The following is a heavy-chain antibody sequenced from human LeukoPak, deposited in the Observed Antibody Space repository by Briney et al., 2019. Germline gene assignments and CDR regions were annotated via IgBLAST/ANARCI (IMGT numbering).Heavy chain of an antibody. CDR2: ISWNDDK. CDR1: GFSLSTSGVG. J-gene: IGHJ6*02. V-gene: IGHV2-5*01. CDR3: AHSSITMVRGVIITAQYYYYYGMDV. D-gene: IGHD3-10*01. Sequence: ESGPTLVKPTQPLTLTCTFSGFSLSTSGVGVGWIRQPPGKALEWLALISWNDDKRYSPSLKSRLTITKDTSKHQVVLTMTNMDPVDTATYYCAHSSITMVRGVIITAQYYYYYGMDVWGQGTTVTVSS.